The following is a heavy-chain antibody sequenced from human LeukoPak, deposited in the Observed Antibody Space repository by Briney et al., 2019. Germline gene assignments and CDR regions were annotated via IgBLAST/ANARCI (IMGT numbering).Heavy chain of an antibody. CDR1: GFTFSSYS. D-gene: IGHD2-15*01. CDR2: ISSSSSYI. CDR3: ARQLGYCSGGSCYFDF. V-gene: IGHV3-21*04. Sequence: PGGSLRLSCAASGFTFSSYSMNWVRQAPGKGLEWVSSISSSSSYIYYADSVKGRFTISRDNSKNTLYLQMNSLRVEDTAVYHCARQLGYCSGGSCYFDFWGQGTLVTVSS. J-gene: IGHJ4*02.